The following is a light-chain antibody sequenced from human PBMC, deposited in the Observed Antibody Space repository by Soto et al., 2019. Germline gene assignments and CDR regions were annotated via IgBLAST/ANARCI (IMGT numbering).Light chain of an antibody. Sequence: QSVLTQPASVSGSPGQSITISCTGTSSDVGSYNFVSWYQQHPGKATKLMIYEVSKRPSGVSNRLSGSKSGNTASLTISGLQAEDEADYYCCSYAGSSTFVIFGGGTKVTVL. CDR1: SSDVGSYNF. CDR2: EVS. J-gene: IGLJ2*01. CDR3: CSYAGSSTFVI. V-gene: IGLV2-23*02.